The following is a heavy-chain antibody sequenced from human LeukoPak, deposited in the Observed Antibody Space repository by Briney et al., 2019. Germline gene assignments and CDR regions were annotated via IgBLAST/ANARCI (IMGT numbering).Heavy chain of an antibody. V-gene: IGHV3-7*01. CDR3: ARSGIRNYYGSGSYYNAYSDAFDI. Sequence: GGSLRLSCAASGFTFSSYWMSWVRQAPGKGLEWVANIKQDGSEKYYVDSVKGRFIISRDNAKNSLYLQMNSLRAEDTAVYYCARSGIRNYYGSGSYYNAYSDAFDIWGQGTMVTVSP. J-gene: IGHJ3*02. CDR2: IKQDGSEK. D-gene: IGHD3-10*01. CDR1: GFTFSSYW.